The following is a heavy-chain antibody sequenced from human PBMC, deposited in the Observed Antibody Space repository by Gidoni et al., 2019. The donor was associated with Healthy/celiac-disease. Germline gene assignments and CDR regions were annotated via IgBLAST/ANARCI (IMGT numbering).Heavy chain of an antibody. V-gene: IGHV4-39*01. CDR3: ASITMTGSWFDP. CDR1: GGSISSSSYY. D-gene: IGHD3-22*01. J-gene: IGHJ5*02. Sequence: QLQLQESGPGLVKPSETLSLTCTVSGGSISSSSYYWGWIRQPPGKGLEWIGSIYYSGSTYYNPSLKSRVTISVDTSKNQFSLKLSSVTAADTAVYYCASITMTGSWFDPWGQGTLVTVSS. CDR2: IYYSGST.